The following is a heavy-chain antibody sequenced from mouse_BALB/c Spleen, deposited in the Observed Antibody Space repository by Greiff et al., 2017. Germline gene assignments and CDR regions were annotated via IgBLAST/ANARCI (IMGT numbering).Heavy chain of an antibody. CDR3: ARVGGGYYSLAY. CDR1: GFTFSSYA. CDR2: ISSGGST. D-gene: IGHD2-12*01. V-gene: IGHV5-6-5*01. Sequence: DVKLVESGGGLVKPGGSLKLSCAASGFTFSSYAMSWVRQTPEKRLEWVASISSGGSTYYPDSVKGRFTISRDNARNILYLQMSSLRSEDTAMYYCARVGGGYYSLAYWGQGTLVTVSA. J-gene: IGHJ3*01.